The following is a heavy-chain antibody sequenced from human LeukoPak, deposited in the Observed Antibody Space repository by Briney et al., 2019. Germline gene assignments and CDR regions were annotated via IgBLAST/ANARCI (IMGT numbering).Heavy chain of an antibody. CDR2: IRYDGSNK. CDR3: AKDTRIAARGLDY. Sequence: PGGSLRLSCAASGFTFSSYGMHWVRQAPGKGLEWVAFIRYDGSNKYYAVCVKGRFTISRDNSKNTLYLQMNSLRAEDTAVYYCAKDTRIAARGLDYWGQGTLVTVSS. CDR1: GFTFSSYG. J-gene: IGHJ4*02. D-gene: IGHD6-6*01. V-gene: IGHV3-30*02.